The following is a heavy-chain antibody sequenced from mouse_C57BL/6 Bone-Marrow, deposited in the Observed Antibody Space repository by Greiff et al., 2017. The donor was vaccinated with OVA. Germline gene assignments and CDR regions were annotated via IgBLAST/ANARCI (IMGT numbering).Heavy chain of an antibody. Sequence: VKLMESGPELVKPGASVKISCKASGYTFTDYYINWVKQRPGQGLEWIGWIFPGSGSTYYNEKFKGKATLTVDKSSSTAYMLLSSLTSEDSAVYFCAIGSSYDYYFDYWGQGTTLTVSS. J-gene: IGHJ2*01. CDR1: GYTFTDYY. V-gene: IGHV1-75*01. CDR3: AIGSSYDYYFDY. CDR2: IFPGSGST. D-gene: IGHD1-1*01.